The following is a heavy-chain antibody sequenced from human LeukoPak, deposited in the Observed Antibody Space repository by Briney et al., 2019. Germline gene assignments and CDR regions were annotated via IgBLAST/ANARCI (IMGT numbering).Heavy chain of an antibody. CDR1: GYTFIGFY. D-gene: IGHD1-26*01. CDR2: INPNSGGT. Sequence: ASVKVSCKTSGYTFIGFYMHWVRQAPGQGLEWMGWINPNSGGTNYAQKFQGRVTMTRDTSISTAYMELSRLRSDDTAVYYCARVSTVGAPRYFDYWGQGTLVTVSS. CDR3: ARVSTVGAPRYFDY. V-gene: IGHV1-2*02. J-gene: IGHJ4*02.